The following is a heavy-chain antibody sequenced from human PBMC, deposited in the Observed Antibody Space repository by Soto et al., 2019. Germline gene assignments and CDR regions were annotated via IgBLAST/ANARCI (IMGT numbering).Heavy chain of an antibody. CDR2: ISSTTNYI. J-gene: IGHJ4*02. V-gene: IGHV3-21*06. CDR1: GFTFTRYS. CDR3: ARESEDLTSNFDY. Sequence: GGSLRLSCAASGFTFTRYSMNWVRQAPGKGLEWVSSISSTTNYIYYGDSMKGRFTISRDNAKNSLYLEMNSLRAEDTAVYYFARESEDLTSNFDYWGQGTLVTVSS.